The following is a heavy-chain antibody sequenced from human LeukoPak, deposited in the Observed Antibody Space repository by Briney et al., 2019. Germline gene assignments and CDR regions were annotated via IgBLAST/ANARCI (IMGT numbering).Heavy chain of an antibody. Sequence: SETLSLTCTVSGGSISSGDYYWSWIRQPPGKGLEWIGYIYYSGSTYHNPSLKSRVTISVDTSKNQFSLKLSSVTAADTAVYYCARGSHDFWSGYSPVDYWGQGTLVTVSS. CDR1: GGSISSGDYY. D-gene: IGHD3-3*01. CDR2: IYYSGST. J-gene: IGHJ4*02. V-gene: IGHV4-30-4*08. CDR3: ARGSHDFWSGYSPVDY.